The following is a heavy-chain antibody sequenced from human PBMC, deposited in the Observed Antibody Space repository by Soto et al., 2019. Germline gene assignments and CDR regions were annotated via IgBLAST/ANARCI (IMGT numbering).Heavy chain of an antibody. J-gene: IGHJ4*02. Sequence: GGSLRLSCAASGFTFSSYGMHWVRQAPGKGLEWVAVISYDGSNKYYADSVKGRFTISRDNSKNTLYLQMNSLRAEDMAVYYCAKASRSSGYYLDYWGQGTLVTVSS. D-gene: IGHD3-22*01. CDR1: GFTFSSYG. V-gene: IGHV3-30*18. CDR2: ISYDGSNK. CDR3: AKASRSSGYYLDY.